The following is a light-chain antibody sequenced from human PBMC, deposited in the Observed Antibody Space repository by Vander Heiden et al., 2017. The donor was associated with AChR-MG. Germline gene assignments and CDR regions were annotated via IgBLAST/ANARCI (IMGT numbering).Light chain of an antibody. CDR3: SSYTATITPVV. Sequence: QSALTQPASVSGSPGQSLTIPCPATSDDVGCSHYVSLYQHHPPQPPNLVIYDDDSRPAGVSHRFSGSNFGNTTSLPITVLQPEDEADYYCSSYTATITPVVFGGGTKLTVL. J-gene: IGLJ2*01. V-gene: IGLV2-14*03. CDR1: SDDVGCSHY. CDR2: DDD.